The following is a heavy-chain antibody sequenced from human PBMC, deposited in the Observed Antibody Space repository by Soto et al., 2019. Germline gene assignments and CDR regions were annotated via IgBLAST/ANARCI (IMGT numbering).Heavy chain of an antibody. CDR2: IVPMFGTS. CDR3: NRGSEYDFWSGYL. V-gene: IGHV1-69*06. J-gene: IGHJ4*02. CDR1: GGTSTRYA. D-gene: IGHD3-3*01. Sequence: QERLVQSGAEVRKPGSSVKVSCKVTGGTSTRYAINWVRQAPGQGLEWMGGIVPMFGTSKYAQKFQGRVTITADTSTNIAYLELRSLRSEDTAVYYCNRGSEYDFWSGYLWGQGTLVSVSS.